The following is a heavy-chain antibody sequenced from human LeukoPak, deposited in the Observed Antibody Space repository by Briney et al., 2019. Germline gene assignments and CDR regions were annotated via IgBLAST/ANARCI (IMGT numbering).Heavy chain of an antibody. CDR1: GFTFSSYA. V-gene: IGHV3-30-3*01. D-gene: IGHD5-18*01. CDR3: ARGKYSYGSYYFDY. J-gene: IGHJ4*02. Sequence: GGSLRLSCAASGFTFSSYAMHWVRQAPGKGLEWVAVISYDGSNKYYADSVKGRFTISRDNSKNTPYLQMNSLRAEDTAVYYCARGKYSYGSYYFDYWGQGTLVTVSS. CDR2: ISYDGSNK.